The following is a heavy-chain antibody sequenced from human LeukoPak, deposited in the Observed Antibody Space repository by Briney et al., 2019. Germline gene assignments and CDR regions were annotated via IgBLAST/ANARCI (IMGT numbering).Heavy chain of an antibody. V-gene: IGHV3-15*07. CDR2: IKSKTDGGTT. CDR1: GFTFSNAW. Sequence: AGGSLRLSCAASGFTFSNAWMNWVRQAPGKGLEWVGRIKSKTDGGTTDYAAPVKGRFTISRDDSKNTLYLQMNSLKTEDTAVYYCTTDRGPRPHSSGYLRIGYWGQGTLVTVSS. J-gene: IGHJ4*02. CDR3: TTDRGPRPHSSGYLRIGY. D-gene: IGHD3-22*01.